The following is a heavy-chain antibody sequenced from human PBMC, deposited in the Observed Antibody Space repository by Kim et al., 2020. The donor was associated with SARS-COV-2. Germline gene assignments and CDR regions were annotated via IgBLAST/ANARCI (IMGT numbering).Heavy chain of an antibody. J-gene: IGHJ4*02. Sequence: GGSLRLSCAASGFTFSNAWMSWVRQAPGKGLEWVGRIKSKTDGGTTDYAAPVKGRFTISRDDSKNTLYLQMNSLKTEDTAVYYCTTDLAGSLRLGELSLWAQDYWGQGTLVTVSS. V-gene: IGHV3-15*01. CDR1: GFTFSNAW. D-gene: IGHD3-16*02. CDR3: TTDLAGSLRLGELSLWAQDY. CDR2: IKSKTDGGTT.